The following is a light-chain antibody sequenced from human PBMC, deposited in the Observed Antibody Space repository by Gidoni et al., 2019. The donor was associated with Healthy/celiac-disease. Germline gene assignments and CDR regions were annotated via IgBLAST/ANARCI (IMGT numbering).Light chain of an antibody. J-gene: IGKJ2*01. CDR2: DAS. Sequence: IVLTQSPATLSLSPGERATLSCRASQSVSSYLAWYQQKPGQAPRLLIYDASNRATGIPARFSGSGSGTDFTLTISSLEPEDFAVYYCQQRSNWPPTFGQGTKLDIK. CDR1: QSVSSY. CDR3: QQRSNWPPT. V-gene: IGKV3-11*01.